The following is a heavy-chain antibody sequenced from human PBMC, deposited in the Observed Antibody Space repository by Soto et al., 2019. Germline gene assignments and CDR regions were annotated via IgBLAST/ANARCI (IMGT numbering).Heavy chain of an antibody. Sequence: EVHLVEAGGGLVKPGESLTLSCAASGFTFGSFTLNWVRQAPGKGLEWVSSISSSSAYIYYAESVKGRFTISRDNARSTLYLQMNSLRLDDTAVYFCARVGLTFGGDWRQGTLVAVSS. D-gene: IGHD3-16*01. CDR3: ARVGLTFGGD. J-gene: IGHJ1*01. V-gene: IGHV3-21*06. CDR1: GFTFGSFT. CDR2: ISSSSAYI.